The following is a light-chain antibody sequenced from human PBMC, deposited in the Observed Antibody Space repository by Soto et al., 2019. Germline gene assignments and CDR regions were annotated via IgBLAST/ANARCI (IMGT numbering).Light chain of an antibody. V-gene: IGLV2-14*01. CDR1: SSDVGGYNY. CDR2: EVS. CDR3: SSYTSSSTLV. Sequence: ALTQPASVSGSPGQSITISCTGTSSDVGGYNYVSWYQQHPGKAPKLMIYEVSNRPSGVSNRFSGSKSGNTASLTISGLQAEDEADYHCSSYTSSSTLVFGTGTKVTVL. J-gene: IGLJ1*01.